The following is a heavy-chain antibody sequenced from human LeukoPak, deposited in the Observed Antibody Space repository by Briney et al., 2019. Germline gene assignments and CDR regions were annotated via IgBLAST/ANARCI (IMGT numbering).Heavy chain of an antibody. CDR2: ISGSGGST. Sequence: GGSLRLSCAASGFTFSSYAMSWVRQAPGKGLEWVSAISGSGGSTYYADSVKGRFTISRDNSKNTLYLQMNSLRAEATAVYYCAKDGYYYDSSGYLDYWGQGTLVTVSS. CDR1: GFTFSSYA. V-gene: IGHV3-23*01. J-gene: IGHJ4*02. CDR3: AKDGYYYDSSGYLDY. D-gene: IGHD3-22*01.